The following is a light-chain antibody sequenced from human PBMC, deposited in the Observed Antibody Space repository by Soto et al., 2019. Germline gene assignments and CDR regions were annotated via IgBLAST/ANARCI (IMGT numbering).Light chain of an antibody. CDR3: SQYNHWLWT. J-gene: IGKJ1*01. CDR1: QSINAH. CDR2: GAS. V-gene: IGKV3-15*01. Sequence: EVVMTQSPATLSVSPGERVTLSCRASQSINAHLAWYQQKPGQAPRLLIHGASTSATGIPARFSGSGFGTEFIRTISSLQAYDLVVDYWSQYNHWLWTFGQGTKVEIQ.